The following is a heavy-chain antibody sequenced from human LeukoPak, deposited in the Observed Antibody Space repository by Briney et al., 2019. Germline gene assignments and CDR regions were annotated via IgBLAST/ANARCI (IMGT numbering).Heavy chain of an antibody. D-gene: IGHD2-8*02. CDR3: ATYRQVLLPFES. J-gene: IGHJ4*02. Sequence: GGSLRVSCAASGFTFSTYAMIWVRQPPGKGLEWVSSIFPSGGEIHYADSVRGRFTISRDNSKSTLSLQMNSLRAEDTAIYYCATYRQVLLPFESWGQGTLVTVSS. CDR1: GFTFSTYA. CDR2: IFPSGGEI. V-gene: IGHV3-23*01.